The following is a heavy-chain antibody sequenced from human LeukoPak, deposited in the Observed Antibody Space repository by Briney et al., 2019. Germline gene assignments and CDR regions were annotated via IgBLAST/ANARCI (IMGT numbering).Heavy chain of an antibody. CDR1: GYTFTGYY. Sequence: ASVKVSCKASGYTFTGYYMHWVRQAPGQGLEWMGWINPNGGGTNYAQKLQGRVTLTRDTSISTAYMELSRLRSDDTAVYYCARDRGNNAFDIWGQGTMVTVSS. D-gene: IGHD3-10*01. V-gene: IGHV1-2*02. CDR3: ARDRGNNAFDI. CDR2: INPNGGGT. J-gene: IGHJ3*02.